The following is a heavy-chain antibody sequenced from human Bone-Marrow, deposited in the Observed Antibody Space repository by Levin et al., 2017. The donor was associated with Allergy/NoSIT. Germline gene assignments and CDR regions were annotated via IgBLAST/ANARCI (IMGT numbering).Heavy chain of an antibody. V-gene: IGHV4-39*07. J-gene: IGHJ3*01. CDR3: ARLNEIDGFDA. Sequence: SQTLSLTCSISDDSIHTHPYFWAWIRQPPGKGLEWIATTSKSGGTYYNPALKSRVTMSLQTTTNKFSLSVRSVTAADTAVYYCARLNEIDGFDAWGQGTQVTV. CDR1: DDSIHTHPYF. CDR2: TSKSGGT. D-gene: IGHD5-24*01.